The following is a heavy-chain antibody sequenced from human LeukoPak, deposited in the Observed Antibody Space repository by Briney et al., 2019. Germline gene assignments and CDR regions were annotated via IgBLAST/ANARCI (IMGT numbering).Heavy chain of an antibody. J-gene: IGHJ4*02. Sequence: SGPTLVNPTQTLTLTCTFSGFSLSTSGVGVGWIRQPPGKALEWLALIYWNDDKRYSPSLKSKLTITKDTTKNQVVLTMTNMDPVDTATYYCAHGNPSRGYSGYDGFDYWGQGTRVTVSS. V-gene: IGHV2-5*01. D-gene: IGHD5-12*01. CDR2: IYWNDDK. CDR3: AHGNPSRGYSGYDGFDY. CDR1: GFSLSTSGVG.